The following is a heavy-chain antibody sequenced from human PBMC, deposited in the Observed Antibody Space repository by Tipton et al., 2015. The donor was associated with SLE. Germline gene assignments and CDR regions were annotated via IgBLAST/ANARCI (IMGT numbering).Heavy chain of an antibody. V-gene: IGHV1-46*01. Sequence: QVQLVQSGTEMKKPGASVKVSCKASGHSLTSYYIHWVRQAPGQGLEWMGIIDPRGDARSYAQEFQGRVTMTRDTSTGTVYMELSSLTSEDTAIYYCAKVPVPGVFASGGGWFDPWGPGTLVTVSS. CDR2: IDPRGDAR. CDR3: AKVPVPGVFASGGGWFDP. D-gene: IGHD2-15*01. J-gene: IGHJ5*02. CDR1: GHSLTSYY.